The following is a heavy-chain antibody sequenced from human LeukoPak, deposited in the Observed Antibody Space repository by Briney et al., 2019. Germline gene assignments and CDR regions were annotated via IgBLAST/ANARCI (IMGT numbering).Heavy chain of an antibody. D-gene: IGHD3-10*01. J-gene: IGHJ4*02. V-gene: IGHV3-30-3*01. CDR3: ARERLLWFGDTPPGHLGFDY. CDR1: GFTFYDYA. CDR2: ISYDGSNK. Sequence: GGSLRLSCATSGFTFYDYAMSWVRQAPGKGLEWVAVISYDGSNKYYADSVKGRFTISRDNSKNTLYLQMNSLRAEDTAVYYCARERLLWFGDTPPGHLGFDYWGQGTLVTVSS.